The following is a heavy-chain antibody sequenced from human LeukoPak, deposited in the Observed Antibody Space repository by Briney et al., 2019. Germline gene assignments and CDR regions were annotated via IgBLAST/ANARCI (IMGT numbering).Heavy chain of an antibody. J-gene: IGHJ4*02. CDR3: ARGRFGESYIDY. Sequence: GGSLRLSCAASGFTFSSYSMNWVRQAPGKGLEWVSSISSSSSYIYYADSVKGRFTISRDNAKNSLYLQMNSLRAEDTAVYYCARGRFGESYIDYWGQGTLVTVSS. CDR1: GFTFSSYS. CDR2: ISSSSSYI. D-gene: IGHD3-10*01. V-gene: IGHV3-21*01.